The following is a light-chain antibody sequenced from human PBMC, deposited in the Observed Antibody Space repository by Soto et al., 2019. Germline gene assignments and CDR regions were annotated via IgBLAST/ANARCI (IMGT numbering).Light chain of an antibody. CDR3: QSYDRTVTTVV. CDR2: GNT. V-gene: IGLV1-40*01. J-gene: IGLJ2*01. Sequence: QLVLTQPPFLSGAPGQSVTISCTGSSSNIGAGYHVHWYQHTPGEAPKLLIYGNTNRPAGISDRFSGSKSGTSASLAITGLQAEDEADYFCQSYDRTVTTVVFGGGTQLT. CDR1: SSNIGAGYH.